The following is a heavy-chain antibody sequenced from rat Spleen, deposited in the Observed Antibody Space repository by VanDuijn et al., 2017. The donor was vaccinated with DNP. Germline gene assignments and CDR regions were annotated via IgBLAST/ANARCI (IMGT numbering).Heavy chain of an antibody. CDR3: ARLGFDY. CDR1: GFIFSDYA. V-gene: IGHV5-17*01. J-gene: IGHJ2*01. CDR2: INSAGDRT. Sequence: EVQLVESGGGFVQPGKSLKLSCGASGFIFSDYAMAWLRQAPKTGLEWVGTINSAGDRTLYRDSVKGRFTISGDNAKSTLYLQMDSLRSEDTATYYCARLGFDYWGQGVMVTVSS.